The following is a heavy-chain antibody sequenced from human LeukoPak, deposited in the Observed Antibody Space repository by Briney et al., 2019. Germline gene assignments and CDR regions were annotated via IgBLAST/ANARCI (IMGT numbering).Heavy chain of an antibody. D-gene: IGHD1-1*01. CDR2: VYYSGST. Sequence: PSETLSLTCNVSGGSMSSNYWSWIRQSPGKGLEWIGYVYYSGSTDYNPSLKSRVTISVDRPKNQFSLRLGSVTAADTAVYYCARGYNRQSNPFDYWGQGTLVTVSS. CDR3: ARGYNRQSNPFDY. V-gene: IGHV4-59*01. CDR1: GGSMSSNY. J-gene: IGHJ4*02.